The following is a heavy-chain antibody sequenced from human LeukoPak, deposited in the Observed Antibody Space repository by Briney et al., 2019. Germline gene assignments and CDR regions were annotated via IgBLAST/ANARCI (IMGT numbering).Heavy chain of an antibody. CDR2: IYYSGST. CDR3: ARGRYYDSSGYYRHDAFDI. D-gene: IGHD3-22*01. V-gene: IGHV4-31*03. Sequence: SETLSLTCTVSGGPISSGGYYWSWIRQHPGKGLEWIGYIYYSGSTYYNPSLKSRVTISVDTSKNQFSLKLSSVTAADTAVYYCARGRYYDSSGYYRHDAFDIWGQGTMVTVSS. J-gene: IGHJ3*02. CDR1: GGPISSGGYY.